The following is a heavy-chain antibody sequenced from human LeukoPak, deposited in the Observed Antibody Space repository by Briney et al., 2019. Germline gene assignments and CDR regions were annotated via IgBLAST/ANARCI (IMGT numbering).Heavy chain of an antibody. V-gene: IGHV4-31*03. CDR3: ARERVSDYYDSSGHDY. D-gene: IGHD3-22*01. Sequence: SQTLSLTCTVSGGSISSGGYYWSWIRQHPGKGLEWIGYIYYSGSTYYNPSLKSRVTISVDTSKNQFSLKLSSVTAADTAVYYCARERVSDYYDSSGHDYWGQGTLVTVSS. J-gene: IGHJ4*02. CDR2: IYYSGST. CDR1: GGSISSGGYY.